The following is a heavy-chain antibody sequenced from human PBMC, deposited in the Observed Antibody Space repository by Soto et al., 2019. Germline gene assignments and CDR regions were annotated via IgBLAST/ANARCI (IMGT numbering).Heavy chain of an antibody. CDR2: ISQSGST. CDR3: SRGLRASYGVRLSYSYYGMGV. V-gene: IGHV4-34*01. CDR1: GVSFSDYC. Sequence: SETLSLTCAFKGVSFSDYCLTLIRQSPGKGLEWIGEISQSGSTNYNPSLKSRVIISLDTAKNQFSLNLRSVTAADTAVYYCSRGLRASYGVRLSYSYYGMGVWGQGTTVTVSS. D-gene: IGHD3-10*01. J-gene: IGHJ6*02.